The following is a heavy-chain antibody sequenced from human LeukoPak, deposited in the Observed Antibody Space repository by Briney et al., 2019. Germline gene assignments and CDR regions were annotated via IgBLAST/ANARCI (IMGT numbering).Heavy chain of an antibody. CDR3: ANHNWGDDYYFDY. CDR2: ISSSGSTI. CDR1: GFTFSDYY. J-gene: IGHJ4*02. Sequence: PGGSLRLSCAASGFTFSDYYMSWLRQAPGKGLEWVSYISSSGSTIYYADSVKGRFTISRDNAKNSLYLQMNSLRAEDTAVYYCANHNWGDDYYFDYWGQGTLVTVSS. D-gene: IGHD1-1*01. V-gene: IGHV3-11*01.